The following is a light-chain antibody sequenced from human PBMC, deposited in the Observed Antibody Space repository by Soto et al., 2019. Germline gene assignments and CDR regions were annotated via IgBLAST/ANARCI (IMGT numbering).Light chain of an antibody. CDR3: QQRSNWPPQVT. Sequence: EIVITQSPATLSVSPGERAALSCRASQSVSSYLAWYQQKPDQAPRLLIYDASNRATGIPARLSGRWSGTDFTRTSSSLEPEDFAVSYGQQRSNWPPQVTFGQGTRLEIK. V-gene: IGKV3-11*01. CDR2: DAS. CDR1: QSVSSY. J-gene: IGKJ5*01.